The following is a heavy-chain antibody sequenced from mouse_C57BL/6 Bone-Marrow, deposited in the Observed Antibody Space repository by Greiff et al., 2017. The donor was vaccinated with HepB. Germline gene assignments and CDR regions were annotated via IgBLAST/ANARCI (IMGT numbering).Heavy chain of an antibody. J-gene: IGHJ3*01. CDR3: ARERGNGFAY. CDR2: ISYSGST. Sequence: VQLKESGPGMVKPSQSLSLTCTVTGYSITSGYDWHWIRHFPGNKLEWMGYISYSGSTNYNPSRKSRISITHDTSKNHFFLKLNSVTTEDTATYYCARERGNGFAYWGQGTLVTVSA. V-gene: IGHV3-1*01. D-gene: IGHD1-1*01. CDR1: GYSITSGYD.